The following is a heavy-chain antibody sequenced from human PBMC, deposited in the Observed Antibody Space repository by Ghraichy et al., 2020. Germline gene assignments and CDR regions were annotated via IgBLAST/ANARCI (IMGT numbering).Heavy chain of an antibody. CDR3: VRLPGSSYGPYSLDI. V-gene: IGHV4-59*08. CDR1: SGSLTMYY. D-gene: IGHD5-18*01. J-gene: IGHJ3*02. Sequence: SQTLSLTCTVSSGSLTMYYWSWIRQPPGKGLEWIGYVFYSGTTNYNPSLKSRVTMSVDTSKNQFSLTLSSVTAADTAVYYCVRLPGSSYGPYSLDIWGQGTMVTVSS. CDR2: VFYSGTT.